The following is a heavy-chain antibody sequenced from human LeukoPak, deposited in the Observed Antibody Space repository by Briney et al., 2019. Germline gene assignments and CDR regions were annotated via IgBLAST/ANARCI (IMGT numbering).Heavy chain of an antibody. V-gene: IGHV4-31*03. CDR3: ARQKPYRVLRYFDPQPMDV. Sequence: PSETLSLTCTVSGGSISSGGYSWSWIRQHPGKGLEWIGYIYYSGSTYYNPSLKSRVTISVDTSKNQFSLKLSSVTAADTAVYYCARQKPYRVLRYFDPQPMDVWGQGTTVTVSS. CDR2: IYYSGST. D-gene: IGHD3-9*01. CDR1: GGSISSGGYS. J-gene: IGHJ6*02.